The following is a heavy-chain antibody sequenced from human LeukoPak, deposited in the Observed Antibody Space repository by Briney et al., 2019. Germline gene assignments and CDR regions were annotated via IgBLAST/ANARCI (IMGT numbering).Heavy chain of an antibody. CDR3: AKDRHAPGRYCSSTSCFPFDS. D-gene: IGHD2-2*01. Sequence: GGSLRLSCAASGFIFSDYYMSWVRQAPGKGLEWVSGISGSGGSTYYADSVKGRFTISRDNTKNTLYLQMNSLRAEDTAVYYCAKDRHAPGRYCSSTSCFPFDSWGQGTLVTVSS. J-gene: IGHJ5*01. CDR1: GFIFSDYY. V-gene: IGHV3-23*01. CDR2: ISGSGGST.